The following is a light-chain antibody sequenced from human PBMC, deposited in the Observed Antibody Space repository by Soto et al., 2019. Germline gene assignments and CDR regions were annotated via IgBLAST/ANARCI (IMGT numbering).Light chain of an antibody. V-gene: IGLV2-8*01. CDR1: SSDVGGYNY. J-gene: IGLJ2*01. Sequence: QSAPTQPPSASGSPGQSVTFSCTGTSSDVGGYNYVSWYQQYPGKAPKLMIYEVYKRHSGVPDRFSGSKSGNTASLTISGLQAEDEADYYCCSYAGSYTVVFGGGTKLTVL. CDR3: CSYAGSYTVV. CDR2: EVY.